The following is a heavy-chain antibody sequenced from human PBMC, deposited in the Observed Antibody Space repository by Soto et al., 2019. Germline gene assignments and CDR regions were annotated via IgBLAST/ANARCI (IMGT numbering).Heavy chain of an antibody. D-gene: IGHD3-22*01. CDR2: ISSSSSYI. Sequence: EVQLVESGGGLVKPGGSLRLSCAASGFTFSSYSMNWVRQAPGKGLEWVSSISSSSSYIYYADSVKGRFTISRDNAKNSLYLKMNSLGAEDTAEYYCGTGNWSSGYYGGGYLDYWGRGTVVTVSS. J-gene: IGHJ4*02. CDR3: GTGNWSSGYYGGGYLDY. V-gene: IGHV3-21*01. CDR1: GFTFSSYS.